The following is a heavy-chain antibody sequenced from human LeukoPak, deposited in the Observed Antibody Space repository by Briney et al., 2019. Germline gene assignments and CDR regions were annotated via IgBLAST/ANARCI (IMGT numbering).Heavy chain of an antibody. D-gene: IGHD3-10*01. J-gene: IGHJ5*02. CDR1: GDSISSGDYY. V-gene: IGHV4-61*02. Sequence: PSQTLSLTCTVSGDSISSGDYYWSWIRQPAGKGLEWIGRIYTSGSTTYNPSLKSRVTMSVDTSKNQFSLKLRSVTAADKAVYYCARDSGPWGVFDPWGQGTLVTVSS. CDR2: IYTSGST. CDR3: ARDSGPWGVFDP.